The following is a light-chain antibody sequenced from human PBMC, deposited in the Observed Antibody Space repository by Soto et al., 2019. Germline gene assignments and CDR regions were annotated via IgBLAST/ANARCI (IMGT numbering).Light chain of an antibody. CDR3: QQRINWPLT. Sequence: EIVLTQSPAILSLSPGERATLSCRASQSVTTFLAWYQQKPCQAPRLLIYDASDRATGIPARFSGSGSGTDFTLTISNLEPEDFAVYYCQQRINWPLTFGGGTKVEIK. V-gene: IGKV3-11*01. CDR1: QSVTTF. CDR2: DAS. J-gene: IGKJ4*01.